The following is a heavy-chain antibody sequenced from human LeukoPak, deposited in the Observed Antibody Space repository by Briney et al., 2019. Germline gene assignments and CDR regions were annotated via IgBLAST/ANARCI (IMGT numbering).Heavy chain of an antibody. D-gene: IGHD3-16*01. Sequence: SETLSLTCAVSNYSITSGYYWGWIRQPPGKGLEWIGGIYHSGITYYSPSLQSRVTISVDTSKNQFSLRLTSVTAADTAVYFCAGSSYSAISDASYYFFDSWGQGTLVTVSS. J-gene: IGHJ4*02. CDR3: AGSSYSAISDASYYFFDS. V-gene: IGHV4-38-2*01. CDR1: NYSITSGYY. CDR2: IYHSGIT.